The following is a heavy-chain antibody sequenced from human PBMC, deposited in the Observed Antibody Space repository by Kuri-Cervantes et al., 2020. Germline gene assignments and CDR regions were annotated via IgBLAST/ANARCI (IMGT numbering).Heavy chain of an antibody. D-gene: IGHD3-10*01. CDR1: GFTFSSYG. V-gene: IGHV3-7*01. Sequence: GGSLRLSCAASGFTFSSYGMHWVRQAPGKGLEWVANIKQDGSEKYYVDSVKGRFTISRDNAKNSLYLQMNSLRAEDTAVYYCARGSMGWFGESTRLDYWGQGTLVTVSS. CDR3: ARGSMGWFGESTRLDY. J-gene: IGHJ4*02. CDR2: IKQDGSEK.